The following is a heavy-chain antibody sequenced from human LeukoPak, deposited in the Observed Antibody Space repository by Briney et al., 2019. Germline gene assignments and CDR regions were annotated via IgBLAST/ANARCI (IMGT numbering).Heavy chain of an antibody. J-gene: IGHJ4*02. Sequence: PSETLSLTCAVYGGSFSGYYWSWIRQPPGKGLEWIGEINHSGSTNYNPSLKSRVTISVDTSKNQFSLKLSSVTAADTAVYYCARGTSEWFGELFYWGQGTLVTVSS. CDR2: INHSGST. CDR3: ARGTSEWFGELFY. CDR1: GGSFSGYY. D-gene: IGHD3-10*01. V-gene: IGHV4-34*01.